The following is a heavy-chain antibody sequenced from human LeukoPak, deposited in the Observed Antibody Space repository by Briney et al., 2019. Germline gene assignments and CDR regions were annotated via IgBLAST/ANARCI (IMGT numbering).Heavy chain of an antibody. V-gene: IGHV1-46*01. Sequence: ASVKVSCKASGYTFTSYYMHWVRQAPGQGLEWMGIINPSGGSTSYAQKFQGRVTMTEDTSTDTAYMELSSLRSEDTAVYYCATYDILTGYSIFDYWGQGTLVTVSS. CDR3: ATYDILTGYSIFDY. D-gene: IGHD3-9*01. CDR2: INPSGGST. CDR1: GYTFTSYY. J-gene: IGHJ4*02.